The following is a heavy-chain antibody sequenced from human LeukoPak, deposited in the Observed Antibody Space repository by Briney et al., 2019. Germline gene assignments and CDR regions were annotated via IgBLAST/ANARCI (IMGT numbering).Heavy chain of an antibody. Sequence: PGGSLRLSCAASGFTVSSNYMSWVRQAPGKGLEWVSVIYSGGDTYYADSVKGRFTISRDNSKNTLYLQMNTLRAEDTAVYYCARDGGGGVWYYYMDVWGKGTTVTVSS. D-gene: IGHD2-21*01. CDR1: GFTVSSNY. CDR3: ARDGGGGVWYYYMDV. J-gene: IGHJ6*03. CDR2: IYSGGDT. V-gene: IGHV3-53*01.